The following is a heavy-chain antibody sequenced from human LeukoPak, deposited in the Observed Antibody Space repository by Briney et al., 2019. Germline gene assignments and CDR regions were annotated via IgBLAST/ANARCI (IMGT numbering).Heavy chain of an antibody. J-gene: IGHJ4*02. CDR1: GFTFSSYA. D-gene: IGHD6-6*01. Sequence: GGSLRLSCAASGFTFSSYAMHWVRQAPGKGLEWVAVISYDGSNKYYADSVKGRFTISRDNSKNTLYLQMNSLRAEDTAVYYCARATVVPYFDYWGQGTLVTVSS. V-gene: IGHV3-30*04. CDR3: ARATVVPYFDY. CDR2: ISYDGSNK.